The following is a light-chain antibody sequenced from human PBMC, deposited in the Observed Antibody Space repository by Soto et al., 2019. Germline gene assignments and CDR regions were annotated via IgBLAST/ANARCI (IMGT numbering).Light chain of an antibody. CDR2: DNN. CDR1: SSNIENNY. CDR3: GTWDNSLSAGV. Sequence: QSVLTQPPSVSAAPGQTVTISCSGSSSNIENNYVSCDQQLPGTAPKLLIYDNNKRPSGIPDRFSGSKSGTSASLGITGIQTGDEAEYYCGTWDNSLSAGVFGGGPQLTVL. V-gene: IGLV1-51*01. J-gene: IGLJ2*01.